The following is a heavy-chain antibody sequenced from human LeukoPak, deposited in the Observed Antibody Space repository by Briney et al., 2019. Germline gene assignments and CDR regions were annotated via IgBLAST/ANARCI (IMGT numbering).Heavy chain of an antibody. CDR2: IYTSGST. J-gene: IGHJ4*02. D-gene: IGHD6-6*01. CDR1: GGSISSYY. Sequence: SQTLSLTCTVSGGSISSYYWSWIRQPAGKGLEWIGRIYTSGSTNYNPSLKSRVTMSVDTSKNQFSLKLSSVTAADTAVYYCASSAARGGFDYWGQGTLVTVSS. CDR3: ASSAARGGFDY. V-gene: IGHV4-4*07.